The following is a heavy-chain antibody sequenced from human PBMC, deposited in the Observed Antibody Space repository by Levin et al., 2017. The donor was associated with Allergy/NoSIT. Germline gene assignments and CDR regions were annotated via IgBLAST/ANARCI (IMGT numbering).Heavy chain of an antibody. D-gene: IGHD5-18*01. CDR3: ARSSPGGYSYGHHFDY. CDR1: GFSLSTSAMC. V-gene: IGHV2-70*11. J-gene: IGHJ4*02. Sequence: TLSLTCTFSGFSLSTSAMCVSWIRQPPGKALEWLARIDWDDDKYYSTSLKTRLTISKDTSKNQVVLTMSNMDPVDAGTYYCARSSPGGYSYGHHFDYWGQGTLVTVSS. CDR2: IDWDDDK.